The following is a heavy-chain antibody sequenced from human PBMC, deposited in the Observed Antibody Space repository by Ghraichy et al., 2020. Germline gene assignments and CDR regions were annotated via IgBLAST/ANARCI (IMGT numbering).Heavy chain of an antibody. CDR1: GFTVSSNY. J-gene: IGHJ4*02. CDR2: IYSGGST. V-gene: IGHV3-66*02. Sequence: GSLRLSCAASGFTVSSNYMSCVRQAPGKGLEWVSVIYSGGSTYYADSVKGRFTISRDNSKNTLYLQMNSLRSEDTAVYYCARDLSRGGGVPWGQGTLVTVSS. CDR3: ARDLSRGGGVP. D-gene: IGHD3-16*01.